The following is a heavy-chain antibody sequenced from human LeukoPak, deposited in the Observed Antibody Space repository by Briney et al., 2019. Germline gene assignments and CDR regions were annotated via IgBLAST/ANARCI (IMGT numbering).Heavy chain of an antibody. CDR2: IIPIFGTA. D-gene: IGHD6-19*01. J-gene: IGHJ5*02. Sequence: ASVKVSCKASGGTFSSYAISWVRQAPGQGLEWMGGIIPIFGTANYAQKFQGRVTITTDESTSTAYMELSSLRSEDTAVYYCANYGDGTGFGYSSGWSRGWFDPWGQGTLVTVSS. CDR1: GGTFSSYA. CDR3: ANYGDGTGFGYSSGWSRGWFDP. V-gene: IGHV1-69*05.